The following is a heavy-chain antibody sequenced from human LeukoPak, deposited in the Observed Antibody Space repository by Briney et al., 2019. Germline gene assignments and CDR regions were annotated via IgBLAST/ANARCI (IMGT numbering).Heavy chain of an antibody. CDR1: GGSINNYY. Sequence: SETLSLTCTVSGGSINNYYWSWIRQPPGKGLEWMGYIYYSGSNKYNPSLKSRVTISVDTSKNQFSLKLSSVTAADTAVYYCARGPSGMDVWGQGTTVTVPS. J-gene: IGHJ6*02. CDR2: IYYSGSN. CDR3: ARGPSGMDV. V-gene: IGHV4-59*01.